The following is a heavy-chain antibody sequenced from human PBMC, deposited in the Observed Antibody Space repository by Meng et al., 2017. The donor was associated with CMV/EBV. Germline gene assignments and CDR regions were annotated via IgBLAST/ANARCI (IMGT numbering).Heavy chain of an antibody. D-gene: IGHD3-22*01. CDR1: GGTFSSYA. CDR2: IIPIFGTA. J-gene: IGHJ4*02. Sequence: KASGGTFSSYAISWVRQAPGQGLEWMGRIIPIFGTANYAQKFQGRVTITADESTSTAYMELSSLRSEDTAVYYCALSYYYDSSGYYYYWGQGTLVTVSS. CDR3: ALSYYYDSSGYYYY. V-gene: IGHV1-69*01.